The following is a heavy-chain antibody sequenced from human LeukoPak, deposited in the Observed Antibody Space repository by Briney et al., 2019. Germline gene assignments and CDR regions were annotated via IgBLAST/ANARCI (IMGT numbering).Heavy chain of an antibody. J-gene: IGHJ6*02. CDR2: ISGSGGTT. Sequence: PGGSLRLSCVTSGFTFSSYAMSWVRQAPGKGLEWVSVISGSGGTTYYADSVKGRFTISRDNSKSTLYLQMNSLRAEDTAVYYCAKDTSGSTSYSYHYGMDVWGQETTVTVPS. CDR3: AKDTSGSTSYSYHYGMDV. D-gene: IGHD1-26*01. CDR1: GFTFSSYA. V-gene: IGHV3-23*01.